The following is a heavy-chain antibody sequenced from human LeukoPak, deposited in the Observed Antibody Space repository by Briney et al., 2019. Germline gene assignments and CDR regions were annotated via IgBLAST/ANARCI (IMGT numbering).Heavy chain of an antibody. V-gene: IGHV1-18*01. Sequence: GASVKVSCKASGYTFTSYDIHWVRQATGQGLEWMGWISAYNGNTNYAQKLQGRVTMTTDTSTSTAYMELRSLRSDDTAVYYCARARQGYCSSTSCYAFNWFDPWGQGTLVTISS. CDR1: GYTFTSYD. D-gene: IGHD2-2*01. CDR2: ISAYNGNT. J-gene: IGHJ5*02. CDR3: ARARQGYCSSTSCYAFNWFDP.